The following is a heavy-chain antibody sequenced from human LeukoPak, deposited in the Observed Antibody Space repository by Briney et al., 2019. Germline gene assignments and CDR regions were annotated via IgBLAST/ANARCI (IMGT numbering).Heavy chain of an antibody. J-gene: IGHJ4*02. D-gene: IGHD2-21*02. CDR1: GGSISSYY. CDR2: IYYSGST. CDR3: ARVAYCGGDCYPHFDY. Sequence: SETLSLTRTVSGGSISSYYWSWIRQPPGKGLEWIGYIYYSGSTNYNPSLKSRVTISVDTSKNQFSLKLSSVTAADTAVYYCARVAYCGGDCYPHFDYWGQGTLVTVSS. V-gene: IGHV4-59*08.